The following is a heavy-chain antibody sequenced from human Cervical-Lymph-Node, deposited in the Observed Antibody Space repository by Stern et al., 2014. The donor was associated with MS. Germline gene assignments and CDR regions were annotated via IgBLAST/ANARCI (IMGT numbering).Heavy chain of an antibody. J-gene: IGHJ6*02. V-gene: IGHV4-30-4*01. CDR2: IYYSGST. Sequence: QVQLQESGPGLVKPSQTLSLTCTVSGGSISSGDYYWSWIRQPPGKGLEWIGYIYYSGSTSYNPSLKSRLTISVDTSKNQFSLKLYYCARDKGGYGSFVDVWGQGTTVTVSS. CDR3: VDV. D-gene: IGHD3-10*01. CDR1: GGSISSGDYY.